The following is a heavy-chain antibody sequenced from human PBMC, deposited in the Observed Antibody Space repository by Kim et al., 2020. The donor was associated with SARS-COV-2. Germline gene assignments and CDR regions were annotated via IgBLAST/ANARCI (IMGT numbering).Heavy chain of an antibody. Sequence: GGSLRLSCAASGFTFSRYEMNWVRQAPGKGLEWISYISTSAGTIYYADAVEGRFTISRDNAKNSLYLQMNSLRDEDTAVYYCGRETNDYSDYEDYWGQGTLITVSS. D-gene: IGHD4-17*01. CDR2: ISTSAGTI. CDR1: GFTFSRYE. J-gene: IGHJ4*02. V-gene: IGHV3-48*03. CDR3: GRETNDYSDYEDY.